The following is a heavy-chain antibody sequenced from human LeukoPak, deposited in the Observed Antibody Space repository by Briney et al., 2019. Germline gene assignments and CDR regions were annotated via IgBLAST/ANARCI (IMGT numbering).Heavy chain of an antibody. J-gene: IGHJ3*02. CDR3: TTGGLVGATLDDAFDI. V-gene: IGHV3-15*01. D-gene: IGHD1-26*01. CDR2: IKSKTDGGTT. Sequence: PGGSLRLSCAASGFTFSNAWMSWVRQAPGKGLEWVGRIKSKTDGGTTDYAAPVKGRFTIPRDDSKNTLYLQMNSLKTEDTAVYYCTTGGLVGATLDDAFDIWGQGTMVTVSS. CDR1: GFTFSNAW.